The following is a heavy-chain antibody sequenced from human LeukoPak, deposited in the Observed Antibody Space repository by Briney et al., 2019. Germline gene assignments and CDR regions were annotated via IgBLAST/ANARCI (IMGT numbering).Heavy chain of an antibody. J-gene: IGHJ6*03. Sequence: ASVKVSCKASGYTFTSYGISWVRQAPGQGLEWMGWISAYNGNTNYAQKLQGRVTMTTDTSTSTAYMELRSLRSDGTAVYYCASSGYSYGLHYYYMDVWGKGTTVTVSS. D-gene: IGHD5-18*01. CDR1: GYTFTSYG. V-gene: IGHV1-18*01. CDR3: ASSGYSYGLHYYYMDV. CDR2: ISAYNGNT.